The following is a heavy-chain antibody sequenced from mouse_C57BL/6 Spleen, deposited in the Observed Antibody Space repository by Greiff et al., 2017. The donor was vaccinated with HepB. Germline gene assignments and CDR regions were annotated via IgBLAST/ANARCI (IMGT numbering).Heavy chain of an antibody. Sequence: VQLQQSGPELVKPGASVKISCKASGYTFTDYYMNWVKQSHGKSLEWIGDINPNNGGTSYNQKFKGKATLTVDKSSSTADMERRSLTSEDSAVYYCARRGYGSSYPAWFAYWGQGTLVTVSA. D-gene: IGHD1-1*01. J-gene: IGHJ3*01. V-gene: IGHV1-26*01. CDR2: INPNNGGT. CDR3: ARRGYGSSYPAWFAY. CDR1: GYTFTDYY.